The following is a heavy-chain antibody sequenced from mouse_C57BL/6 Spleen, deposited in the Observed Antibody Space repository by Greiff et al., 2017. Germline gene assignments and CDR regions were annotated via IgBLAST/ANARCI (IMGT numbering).Heavy chain of an antibody. J-gene: IGHJ3*01. Sequence: QVQLQQPGAELVMPGASVKLSCKASGYTFTSYWMHWVKQRPGQGLEWIGEIDPSDSYTNYNQKFKGKSTLTVDKSPSTAYMQLSSLTSEDSAVYYCARWSPWFAYWGQGTLVTVSA. CDR3: ARWSPWFAY. CDR1: GYTFTSYW. V-gene: IGHV1-69*01. CDR2: IDPSDSYT.